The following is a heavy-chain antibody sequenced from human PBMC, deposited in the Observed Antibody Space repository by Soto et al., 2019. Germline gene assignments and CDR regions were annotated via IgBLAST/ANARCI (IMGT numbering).Heavy chain of an antibody. CDR2: IIPILGIA. CDR1: GGTFSSYT. J-gene: IGHJ4*02. V-gene: IGHV1-69*02. Sequence: QVQLVQSGAEVKKPGSSVKVSCKASGGTFSSYTISWVRQAPGQGLEWMGRIIPILGIANYAQKFQGRVTITGDKSTSTAYMELSSLRSEDTAVYYCARNRGGDYGGNAAKDYWGQGTLVTVSS. D-gene: IGHD4-17*01. CDR3: ARNRGGDYGGNAAKDY.